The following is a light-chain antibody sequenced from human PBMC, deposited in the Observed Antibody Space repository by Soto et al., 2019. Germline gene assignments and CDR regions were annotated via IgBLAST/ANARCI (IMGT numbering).Light chain of an antibody. CDR1: QTIDNY. CDR2: GAS. J-gene: IGKJ1*01. Sequence: DLQMTQSPSSLSASVGDRVTITCRASQTIDNYLNWYQQKPGKAPKLLIYGASSLQSGVPSRFIGSGSGTDFTLNISNLQPDEFAPYYFQQSYSNPWTFGQRTTVEIK. V-gene: IGKV1-39*01. CDR3: QQSYSNPWT.